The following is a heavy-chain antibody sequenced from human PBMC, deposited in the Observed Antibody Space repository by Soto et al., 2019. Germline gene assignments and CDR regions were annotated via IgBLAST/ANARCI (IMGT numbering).Heavy chain of an antibody. CDR2: IIPIFGTA. V-gene: IGHV1-69*06. Sequence: QVQLVQSGAEVKKSGSSVKVSCKASGGTFSSYAISWVRQAPGQGLEWMGGIIPIFGTANYAQKFQGRVTITADKSTSTAYMELGSLRSEDTAVYYCARAASRGSYPFGYFDYWGQGTLVTVSS. CDR1: GGTFSSYA. D-gene: IGHD1-26*01. J-gene: IGHJ4*02. CDR3: ARAASRGSYPFGYFDY.